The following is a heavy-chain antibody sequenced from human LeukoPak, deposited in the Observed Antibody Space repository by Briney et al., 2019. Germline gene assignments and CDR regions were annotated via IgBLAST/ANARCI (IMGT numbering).Heavy chain of an antibody. CDR2: INPSGGST. D-gene: IGHD4-17*01. CDR1: GYTFTSYY. CDR3: ARDRDYGDSSFDP. Sequence: ASVKVSCKASGYTFTSYYMHWVRQAPGQGLEWMGIINPSGGSTSYAQKFQGRVTMTRDTSISTAYMELSRLRSDDTAVYYCARDRDYGDSSFDPWGQGTLVTVSS. J-gene: IGHJ5*02. V-gene: IGHV1-46*01.